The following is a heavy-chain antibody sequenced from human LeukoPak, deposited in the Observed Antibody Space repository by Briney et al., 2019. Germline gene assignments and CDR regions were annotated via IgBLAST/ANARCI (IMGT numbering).Heavy chain of an antibody. CDR2: INPNSGGT. CDR3: AREPQTDCSSTSCHRGFDY. Sequence: ASVKVSCKASGYTFTGYYMHWVRQAPGQGLEWMGWINPNSGGTNYAQKFQGWVTMTRDTSISTAYMELSKLRSDDTAVYYCAREPQTDCSSTSCHRGFDYWGQGTLVTVSS. V-gene: IGHV1-2*04. J-gene: IGHJ4*02. CDR1: GYTFTGYY. D-gene: IGHD2-2*01.